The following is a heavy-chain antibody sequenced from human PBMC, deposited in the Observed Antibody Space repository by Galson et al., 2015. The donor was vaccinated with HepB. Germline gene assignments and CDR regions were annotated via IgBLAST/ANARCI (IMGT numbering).Heavy chain of an antibody. D-gene: IGHD5-18*01. CDR1: GLRSRTYA. Sequence: FLRPSCAASGLRSRTYAMSWVRQAPGKGLEWVSVVSGSSDYTFYADSVRGRFTISRDNSKNTLYLQMNSLRAEDTALYYCAKGYGLFDSWGQGTLVTVSS. CDR3: AKGYGLFDS. V-gene: IGHV3-23*01. J-gene: IGHJ5*01. CDR2: VSGSSDYT.